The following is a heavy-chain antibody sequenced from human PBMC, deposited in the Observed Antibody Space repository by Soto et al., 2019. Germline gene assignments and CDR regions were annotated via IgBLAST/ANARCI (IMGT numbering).Heavy chain of an antibody. J-gene: IGHJ4*02. V-gene: IGHV1-3*01. CDR3: ARVVGSSGRSVTTDY. CDR2: INAGNGNT. Sequence: QVQLVQSGAEVKKPGASVKVSCKASGYTFTSYAMHWVRQAPGQRLEWMGWINAGNGNTKYSQKFQGRVTITRDTYASTAYMELSSLRSEDTAVYYCARVVGSSGRSVTTDYWGQGTLVTVSS. CDR1: GYTFTSYA. D-gene: IGHD4-17*01.